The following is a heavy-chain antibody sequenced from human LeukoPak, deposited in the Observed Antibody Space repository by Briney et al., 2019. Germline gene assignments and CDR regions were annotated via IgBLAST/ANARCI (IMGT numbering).Heavy chain of an antibody. D-gene: IGHD5-24*01. CDR2: ISGDGGST. CDR3: AKQEMATVHYYYYYMDV. CDR1: GFTFDDYA. J-gene: IGHJ6*03. V-gene: IGHV3-43*02. Sequence: GGSLRLSCAASGFTFDDYAMHWVRQSPGKGLEWVSLISGDGGSTYYADSVKGRFTISRDNSKNSLYLQMNSLRTEDTALYYCAKQEMATVHYYYYYMDVWGKGTTVTVSS.